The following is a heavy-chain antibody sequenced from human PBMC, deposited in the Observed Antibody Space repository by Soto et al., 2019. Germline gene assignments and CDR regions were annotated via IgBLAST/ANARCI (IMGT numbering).Heavy chain of an antibody. J-gene: IGHJ4*02. CDR2: ISHSGSA. CDR3: ARGVAVAGRAFDS. Sequence: PSETLSLTCDVSGYSISGDYYWAWIRQPPGKGLEWIASISHSGSAYSNPSLKSRVAISVDSSRNHFSLTMKFVTAADTAVYYCARGVAVAGRAFDSWGQGTLGTVSS. CDR1: GYSISGDYY. V-gene: IGHV4-38-2*01. D-gene: IGHD6-19*01.